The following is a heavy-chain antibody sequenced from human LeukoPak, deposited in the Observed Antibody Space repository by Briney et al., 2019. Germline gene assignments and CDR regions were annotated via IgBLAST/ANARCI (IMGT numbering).Heavy chain of an antibody. CDR1: GNTTTSAS. Sequence: APGKRDCNASGNTTTSASNSWVRKATGQRHETIRLISANIGDTNYAKKVESRVTMTTGTATSTAYMQLRSLRTDDTAVYNCARSRIATRPYHRYYGMDVWEQGTTVTVTS. CDR2: ISANIGDT. CDR3: ARSRIATRPYHRYYGMDV. J-gene: IGHJ6*01. D-gene: IGHD6-6*01. V-gene: IGHV1-18*01.